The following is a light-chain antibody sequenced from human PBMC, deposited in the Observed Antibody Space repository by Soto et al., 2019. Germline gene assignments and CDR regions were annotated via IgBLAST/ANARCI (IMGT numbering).Light chain of an antibody. CDR3: SSYTSSSTLGLV. CDR1: SSDVGGYNY. J-gene: IGLJ2*01. CDR2: DVS. V-gene: IGLV2-14*01. Sequence: QSVLTQPASVSGSPGQSITISCTGTSSDVGGYNYVSWYQQHPGKAPKLMIYDVSNRPSGVYNRFSGSKSGTTAALTISRVQAEEEADYYYSSYTSSSTLGLVFGGGTKLTVL.